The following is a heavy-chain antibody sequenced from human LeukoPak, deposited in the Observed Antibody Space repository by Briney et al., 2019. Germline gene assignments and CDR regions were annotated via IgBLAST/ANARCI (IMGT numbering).Heavy chain of an antibody. Sequence: GASVKVSCKASGYTFTGYYMHWVRQAPGQGLEWMGWINPNSGGTNYAQKFQGRVTMTRDTSISTAYMELSRLRSDDTAVYYCAGVTDGYNYYWYFDLWGRGTLVTVSS. CDR1: GYTFTGYY. CDR2: INPNSGGT. V-gene: IGHV1-2*02. CDR3: AGVTDGYNYYWYFDL. D-gene: IGHD5-24*01. J-gene: IGHJ2*01.